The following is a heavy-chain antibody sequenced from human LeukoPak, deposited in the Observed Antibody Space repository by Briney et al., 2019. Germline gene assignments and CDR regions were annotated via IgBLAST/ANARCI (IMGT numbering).Heavy chain of an antibody. CDR2: ISGSGGST. D-gene: IGHD3-3*01. CDR3: AKDTAYYDFWSGYPY. CDR1: GFTFSNYA. Sequence: GGSLRLSCEASGFTFSNYAIHWVRQAPGKGLEWVSAISGSGGSTYYADSVKGRFTISRDNSKNTLYLQMNSLRAEDTAVYYCAKDTAYYDFWSGYPYWGQGTLVTVSS. V-gene: IGHV3-23*01. J-gene: IGHJ4*02.